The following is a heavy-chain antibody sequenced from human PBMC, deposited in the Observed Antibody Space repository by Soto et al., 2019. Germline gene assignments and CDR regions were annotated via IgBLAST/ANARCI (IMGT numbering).Heavy chain of an antibody. CDR2: IIPIFGTA. V-gene: IGHV1-69*13. CDR3: GMGDGYNEYYFDY. J-gene: IGHJ4*02. CDR1: GGTFSSYA. Sequence: SVKVSCKASGGTFSSYAISWVRQAPGQGLEWMGGIIPIFGTANYAQKFQGRVTITADESTSTAYMELSSLRSEDTAVYYCGMGDGYNEYYFDYWGQGTLVTVSS. D-gene: IGHD5-12*01.